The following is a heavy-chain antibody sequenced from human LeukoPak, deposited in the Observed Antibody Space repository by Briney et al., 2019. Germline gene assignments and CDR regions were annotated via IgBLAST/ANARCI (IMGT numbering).Heavy chain of an antibody. V-gene: IGHV3-7*01. D-gene: IGHD3-22*01. CDR2: IKQDGSDK. Sequence: GGSLRLSCAASGFTFSNYLMNWVRQAPGKGLEWVANIKQDGSDKYYLDSVKGRFTISRDNAKNSLSLQMNSLRAEDTAVYYCARDRDYYDSSGYHDAFDIWGQGTVVTVSS. CDR3: ARDRDYYDSSGYHDAFDI. CDR1: GFTFSNYL. J-gene: IGHJ3*02.